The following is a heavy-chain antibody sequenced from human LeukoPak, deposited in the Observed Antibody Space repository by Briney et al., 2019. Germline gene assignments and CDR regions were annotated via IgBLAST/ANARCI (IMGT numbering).Heavy chain of an antibody. Sequence: GGSLRLSCAASGFTFSSYAMSWVRQAPGKGLEWVSAISGSGGSTYYADSVKGRFTISRDNSKNTLYLQMNSLRAEDTAVYYCAKDLGVRITMVRGVLFDYWGQGTLVTVSS. V-gene: IGHV3-23*01. J-gene: IGHJ4*02. CDR3: AKDLGVRITMVRGVLFDY. CDR1: GFTFSSYA. D-gene: IGHD3-10*01. CDR2: ISGSGGST.